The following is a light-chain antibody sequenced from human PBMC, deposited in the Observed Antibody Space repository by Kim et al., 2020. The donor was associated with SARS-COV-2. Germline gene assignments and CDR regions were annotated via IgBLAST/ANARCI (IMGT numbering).Light chain of an antibody. CDR3: QQYQIWPPLT. Sequence: EIVLTQSPATLSVSPGERVILSCRASQNVRDNLAWYQQKSGQAPRLLMHGVSIRATGIPARFSGSGSETEFTLTISSLQSEDSAVYYCQQYQIWPPLTFGGGTKVEIK. V-gene: IGKV3-15*01. CDR1: QNVRDN. J-gene: IGKJ4*01. CDR2: GVS.